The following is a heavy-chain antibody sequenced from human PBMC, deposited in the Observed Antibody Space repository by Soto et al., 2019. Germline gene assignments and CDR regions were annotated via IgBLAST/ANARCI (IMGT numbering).Heavy chain of an antibody. CDR3: EKGGSSWTEWFDP. CDR1: GYPLTAKY. J-gene: IGHJ5*02. V-gene: IGHV1-2*02. CDR2: INPSSGGT. D-gene: IGHD6-13*01. Sequence: QVQLVQSGAEVKKPGASVKVSCKASGYPLTAKYLHWVRQAPGQGLEWMGWINPSSGGTKEAQKFRGRVTMTRDTSISAAYMELSRLTSDDTAVNYCEKGGSSWTEWFDPWGQGTLVTVSS.